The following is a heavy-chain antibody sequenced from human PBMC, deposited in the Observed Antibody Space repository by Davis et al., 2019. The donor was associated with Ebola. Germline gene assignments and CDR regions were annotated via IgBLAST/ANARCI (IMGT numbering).Heavy chain of an antibody. D-gene: IGHD4-23*01. J-gene: IGHJ4*02. CDR2: ISVSSGYI. CDR1: GFTFSSYG. V-gene: IGHV3-21*01. Sequence: GESLKISCAASGFTFSSYGMHWVRQAPGKGLEWVSSISVSSGYIYYEDSVKGRFTISRDNAKNSLSLQMNGLRAEDTAVYYCARGPSTGNSFTYWGQGTLVTVSS. CDR3: ARGPSTGNSFTY.